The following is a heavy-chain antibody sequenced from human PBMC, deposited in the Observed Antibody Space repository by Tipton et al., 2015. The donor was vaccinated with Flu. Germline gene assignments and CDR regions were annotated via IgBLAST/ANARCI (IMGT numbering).Heavy chain of an antibody. D-gene: IGHD5-18*01. CDR1: GFTVSSNY. V-gene: IGHV3-53*01. CDR2: IYSGGST. CDR3: AGGGGYSYGDDY. Sequence: AASGFTVSSNYMSWVRQAPGKGLEWVSVIYSGGSTYYADSVKGRFTISRDNSKNTLYLQMNSLRAEDTAVYYCAGGGGYSYGDDYWGQGTLVTVSS. J-gene: IGHJ4*02.